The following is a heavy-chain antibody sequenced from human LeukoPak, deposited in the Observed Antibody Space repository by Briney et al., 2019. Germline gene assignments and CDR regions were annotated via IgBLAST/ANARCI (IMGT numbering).Heavy chain of an antibody. CDR3: AKDLFRGYSGYDYGAFDY. CDR1: GFTFSRFA. Sequence: PGGSLRLSCAVSGFTFSRFAMSWVRQAPGQGLEWVSAISGSGGSTYYADSVKGRFTISRDNSKSTLYLQMNSLRAEDTAVYYCAKDLFRGYSGYDYGAFDYWGQGTLVTVSS. D-gene: IGHD5-12*01. V-gene: IGHV3-23*01. J-gene: IGHJ4*02. CDR2: ISGSGGST.